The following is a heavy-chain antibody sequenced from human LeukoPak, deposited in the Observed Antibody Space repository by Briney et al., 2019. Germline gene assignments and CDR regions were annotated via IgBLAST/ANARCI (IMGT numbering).Heavy chain of an antibody. Sequence: SETLSLTCTVSGGSISSYYWSWIRQPPGKGLEWIGYIYYSGSTNYNPSLKSRVTISVDTSKNQFSLKLSSVTAADTAVYYCATGYSSSWAYWYFDLWGRGTLVTVSS. D-gene: IGHD6-13*01. CDR3: ATGYSSSWAYWYFDL. CDR1: GGSISSYY. J-gene: IGHJ2*01. V-gene: IGHV4-59*01. CDR2: IYYSGST.